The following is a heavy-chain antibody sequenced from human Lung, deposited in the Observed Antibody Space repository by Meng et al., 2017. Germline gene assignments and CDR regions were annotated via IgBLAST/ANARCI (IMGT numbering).Heavy chain of an antibody. CDR1: GGSFSDYY. Sequence: VPLKEGVAGLLNLSETRALTCVVSGGSFSDYYWSWIRQPPGKGLEWIGEINHSGSTNYNPSLESRATISVDTSQNNLSLKLSSVTAADSAVYYCARGPTTMAHDFDYWGQGTLVTVSS. J-gene: IGHJ4*02. D-gene: IGHD4-11*01. V-gene: IGHV4-34*01. CDR3: ARGPTTMAHDFDY. CDR2: INHSGST.